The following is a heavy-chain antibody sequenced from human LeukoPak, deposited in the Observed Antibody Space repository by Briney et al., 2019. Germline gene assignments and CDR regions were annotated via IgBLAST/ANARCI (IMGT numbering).Heavy chain of an antibody. J-gene: IGHJ4*02. Sequence: GGSLRLSCAASGFTFSNYWLSWVRQAPGKGLEWVANIKTDGTKQYYVDSVKGRFTISRDNAKNSLYLQMNSLRAEGTGVYYCARDGIDGFIDYWGQGTLVTVSS. D-gene: IGHD5-24*01. V-gene: IGHV3-7*01. CDR2: IKTDGTKQ. CDR3: ARDGIDGFIDY. CDR1: GFTFSNYW.